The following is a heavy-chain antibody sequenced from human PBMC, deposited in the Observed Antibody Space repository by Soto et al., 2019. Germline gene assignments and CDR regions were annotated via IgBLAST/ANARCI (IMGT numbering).Heavy chain of an antibody. J-gene: IGHJ6*02. CDR3: AKDGCSSSSCKNHYYYGMDV. D-gene: IGHD2-2*01. V-gene: IGHV4-4*07. Sequence: QVQLQESGPGLVKPSETLSLTCTVSGGSISTYSWSWVRQPAGKALEWIGRIYTSGSTNYNPSLKSRVSMSVDTSKNHLSLKLTSVTAADTAVYYCAKDGCSSSSCKNHYYYGMDVWGQGTTVTVSS. CDR2: IYTSGST. CDR1: GGSISTYS.